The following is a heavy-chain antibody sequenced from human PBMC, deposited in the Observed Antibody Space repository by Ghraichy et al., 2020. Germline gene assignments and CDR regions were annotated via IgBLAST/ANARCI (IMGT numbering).Heavy chain of an antibody. CDR3: ARGRLALAYRRNYYYYGMDV. D-gene: IGHD2-8*02. CDR1: GYTFTGYY. Sequence: ASVKVSCKASGYTFTGYYMHWVRQAPGQGLEWMGWINPNSGGTNYAQKFQGRVTMTRDTSISTAYMELSRLRSDDTAVYYCARGRLALAYRRNYYYYGMDVWGQGTTVTVSS. CDR2: INPNSGGT. J-gene: IGHJ6*02. V-gene: IGHV1-2*02.